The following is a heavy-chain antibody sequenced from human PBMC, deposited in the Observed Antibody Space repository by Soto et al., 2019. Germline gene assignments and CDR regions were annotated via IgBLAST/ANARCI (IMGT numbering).Heavy chain of an antibody. CDR3: AKDESPEYIVVVVAATGS. J-gene: IGHJ5*02. V-gene: IGHV3-23*01. D-gene: IGHD2-15*01. Sequence: GGSLRLSCASSGFTFSSYAMILVRQAPGKGLEWVSAISGSGGSTYYADSVKGRFTTSRDNSKNTLYLQMNSLRAEDTAVYYCAKDESPEYIVVVVAATGSWGQGTLVTVSS. CDR2: ISGSGGST. CDR1: GFTFSSYA.